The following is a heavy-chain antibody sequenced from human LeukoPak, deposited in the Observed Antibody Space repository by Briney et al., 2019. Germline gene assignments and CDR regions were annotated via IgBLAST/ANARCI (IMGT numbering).Heavy chain of an antibody. CDR3: ARRNFGSASSYDY. D-gene: IGHD3-10*01. V-gene: IGHV6-1*01. CDR1: GDSVSSNSAA. CDR2: TYYRSKWYN. Sequence: SQTLSLTCAISGDSVSSNSAAWNWIRQSPSRGLEWLGGTYYRSKWYNDFAVSVKSRVTINPDTSKNHFSLQLNSVTPEDTAVYYCARRNFGSASSYDYWGQGTLVTVSS. J-gene: IGHJ4*02.